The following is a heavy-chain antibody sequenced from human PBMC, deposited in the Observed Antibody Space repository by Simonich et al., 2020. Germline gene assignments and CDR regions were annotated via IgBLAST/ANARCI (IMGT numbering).Heavy chain of an antibody. V-gene: IGHV3-33*01. CDR3: ARAYSSSWYNWFDP. CDR1: GFTFSSYG. J-gene: IGHJ5*02. CDR2: IWYDGSNK. D-gene: IGHD6-13*01. Sequence: QVQLVESGGGVVQPGRSLRLSCAASGFTFSSYGMHWVRQAPGKGCGLVAVIWYDGSNKYYADSGKCRFTISRDNSKNTLYLQMNSLRAEDTAVYYCARAYSSSWYNWFDPWGQGTLVTVSS.